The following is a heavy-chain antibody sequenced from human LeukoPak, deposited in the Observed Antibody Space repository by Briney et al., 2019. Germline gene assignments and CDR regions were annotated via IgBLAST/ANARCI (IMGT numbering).Heavy chain of an antibody. V-gene: IGHV3-9*01. Sequence: PGGPLRLSCAASGFTFDDYAMHWVRQAPGKGLEWVSGISWNSGSIGYADSVKGRFTISRDNAKNSLYLQMNSLRAEDTALYYCAKGIYYGSGSFDYWGQGTLVTVSS. D-gene: IGHD3-10*01. CDR1: GFTFDDYA. CDR3: AKGIYYGSGSFDY. J-gene: IGHJ4*02. CDR2: ISWNSGSI.